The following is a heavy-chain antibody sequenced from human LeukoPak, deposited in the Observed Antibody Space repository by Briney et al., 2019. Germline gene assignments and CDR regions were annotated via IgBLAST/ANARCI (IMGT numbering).Heavy chain of an antibody. Sequence: PGGSLRLSCAASGFTFSSYWMHWVRQAPGKGLVRVSRINSDGSSTSYADSVKGRFTISRDNAKNTLYLQMNSLRAEDTAVYYCAREYYDSSGYYGYWGQGTLVTVSS. CDR2: INSDGSST. V-gene: IGHV3-74*01. CDR3: AREYYDSSGYYGY. CDR1: GFTFSSYW. D-gene: IGHD3-22*01. J-gene: IGHJ4*02.